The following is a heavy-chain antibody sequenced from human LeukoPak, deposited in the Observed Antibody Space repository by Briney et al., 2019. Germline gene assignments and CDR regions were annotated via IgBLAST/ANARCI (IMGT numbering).Heavy chain of an antibody. CDR3: AKELSLTYYYYGMDV. V-gene: IGHV3-23*01. CDR1: GITFSSYD. J-gene: IGHJ6*02. CDR2: ISGSGTTT. Sequence: QAGGSLRLSCAASGITFSSYDMSWVRQAPGKGLEWVSAISGSGTTTYYADSVKGRFTISRDNSKNTLYLQMNSLRAEDTAVYYCAKELSLTYYYYGMDVWGQGTTVTVPS. D-gene: IGHD3-16*02.